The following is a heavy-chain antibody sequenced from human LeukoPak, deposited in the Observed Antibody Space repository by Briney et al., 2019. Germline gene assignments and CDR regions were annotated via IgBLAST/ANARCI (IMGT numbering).Heavy chain of an antibody. CDR3: ARVRGSGTNFDY. V-gene: IGHV1-69*13. CDR2: IIPIFGTA. J-gene: IGHJ4*02. Sequence: ASVKVSCKASGGTFSSYAISWVRQAPGQGLEWMGGIIPIFGTANYAQKFQGRVTITADESTSTAYMELSSLRSEDTAVYYCARVRGSGTNFDYWGQGTLVTVSS. D-gene: IGHD3-10*01. CDR1: GGTFSSYA.